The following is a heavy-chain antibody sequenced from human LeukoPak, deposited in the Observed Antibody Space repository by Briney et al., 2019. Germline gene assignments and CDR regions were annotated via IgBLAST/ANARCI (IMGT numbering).Heavy chain of an antibody. D-gene: IGHD1-26*01. Sequence: GASVKVSCKASGYTFISYSMNWVRQAPGQGLEWMGWINTNTGNPAYAQGFTGRFVFSLDTSVSTAYLQITGLKAEDTAVYYCAREMVNSGSYPDYWGQGTLVTVSS. J-gene: IGHJ4*02. V-gene: IGHV7-4-1*02. CDR2: INTNTGNP. CDR3: AREMVNSGSYPDY. CDR1: GYTFISYS.